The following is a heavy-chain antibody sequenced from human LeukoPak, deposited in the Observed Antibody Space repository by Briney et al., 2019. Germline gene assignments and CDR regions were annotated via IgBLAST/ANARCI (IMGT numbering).Heavy chain of an antibody. D-gene: IGHD3-22*01. J-gene: IGHJ5*02. V-gene: IGHV1-69*13. CDR2: IIPIFGTA. CDR1: GGTFSSYA. CDR3: ARESNYYDSSGPEYWFDP. Sequence: SVKVSCKASGGTFSSYAISWVRQAPGQGLEWMGGIIPIFGTANYAQKFQGRVTITADESTSTAYMELSSQRSEDTAVYYCARESNYYDSSGPEYWFDPWGQGTLVTVSS.